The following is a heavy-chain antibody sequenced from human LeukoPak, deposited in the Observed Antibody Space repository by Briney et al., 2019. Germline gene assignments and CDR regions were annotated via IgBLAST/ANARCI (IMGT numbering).Heavy chain of an antibody. CDR2: ISGSGGST. CDR3: AKDILGSL. Sequence: ETLSLTCTVSGGSISSGGYYWSWVRQAPGKGLEWVSAISGSGGSTYYADSVKGRFTISRDNSKNTLYLQMNSLRAEDTAVYYCAKDILGSLGGLGTLVTVSS. D-gene: IGHD2-2*03. V-gene: IGHV3-23*01. CDR1: GGSISSGGYY. J-gene: IGHJ4*02.